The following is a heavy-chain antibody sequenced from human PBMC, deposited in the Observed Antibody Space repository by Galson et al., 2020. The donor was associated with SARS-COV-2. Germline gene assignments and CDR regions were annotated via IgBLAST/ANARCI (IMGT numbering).Heavy chain of an antibody. CDR2: ISSSSSYI. Sequence: GESLKISCAASGFTFSSYSMNWVRQAPGTGLEWVSPISSSSSYIYYADSVKGRFTISRDNAKNSLYLQMNSLRAEDTAVYYCARAHNRDIVVVPAAIPYYYYYMDVWGKGTTVTVSS. D-gene: IGHD2-2*01. CDR3: ARAHNRDIVVVPAAIPYYYYYMDV. V-gene: IGHV3-21*01. J-gene: IGHJ6*03. CDR1: GFTFSSYS.